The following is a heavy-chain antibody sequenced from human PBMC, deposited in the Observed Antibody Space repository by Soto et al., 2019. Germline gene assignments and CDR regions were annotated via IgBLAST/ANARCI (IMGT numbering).Heavy chain of an antibody. J-gene: IGHJ3*02. D-gene: IGHD1-26*01. Sequence: ASVKVSCKASGYTFTSYGISWVRQAPGQGLEWMGWISAYNGNTNYAQKLQGRVTMTTDTSTSTAYMELRSLRSDDTAVYYCARGSRGGSYGSAFDIWGQGTKVTVSS. CDR1: GYTFTSYG. V-gene: IGHV1-18*01. CDR2: ISAYNGNT. CDR3: ARGSRGGSYGSAFDI.